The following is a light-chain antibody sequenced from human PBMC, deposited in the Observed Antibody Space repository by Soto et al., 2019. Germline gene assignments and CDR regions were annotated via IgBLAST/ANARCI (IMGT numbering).Light chain of an antibody. V-gene: IGKV1-39*01. Sequence: DIQMTQSPSSLSASVXDRVTVTCRASQSISSYLNWYQQKPGKAPKLLIYAASSLQSGVPSRFSGSGSGTDFTLTISSLQPADFATYYCQQSYSTPLFTFGPGTKVDI. CDR2: AAS. CDR1: QSISSY. CDR3: QQSYSTPLFT. J-gene: IGKJ3*01.